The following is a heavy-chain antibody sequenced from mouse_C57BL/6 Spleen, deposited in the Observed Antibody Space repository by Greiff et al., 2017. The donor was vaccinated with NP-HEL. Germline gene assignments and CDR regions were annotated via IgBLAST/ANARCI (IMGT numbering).Heavy chain of an antibody. CDR1: GYTFTSYW. J-gene: IGHJ2*01. CDR2: IDPSDSYT. Sequence: VQLQQPGAELVMPGASVKLSCKASGYTFTSYWMPWVKQRPGQGLEWIGEIDPSDSYTNYNQKFQGKSTLTVDKSSSTAYMQLSSLTSEDSAVYYCARTGSNYGFDYGGQGTTLTVSS. D-gene: IGHD2-5*01. CDR3: ARTGSNYGFDY. V-gene: IGHV1-69*01.